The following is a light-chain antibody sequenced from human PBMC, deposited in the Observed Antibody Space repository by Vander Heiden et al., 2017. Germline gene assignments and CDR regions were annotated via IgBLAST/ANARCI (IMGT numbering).Light chain of an antibody. CDR2: WAS. Sequence: DIVMTQSPDSLAVSLGERATINCKSSQSVLYSSNNKNYLAWYQQKPGQPPKLLIYWASTRESGVPDRFSGSGSGTDFTLTISSLHAEDVTVYYCQQYYSTPRTFGHGTKVDIK. CDR3: QQYYSTPRT. V-gene: IGKV4-1*01. J-gene: IGKJ3*01. CDR1: QSVLYSSNNKNY.